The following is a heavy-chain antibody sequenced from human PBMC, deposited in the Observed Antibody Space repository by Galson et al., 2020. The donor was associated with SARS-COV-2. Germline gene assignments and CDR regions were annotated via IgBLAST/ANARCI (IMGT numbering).Heavy chain of an antibody. CDR2: ICSGGSS. CDR3: ARGGGLNFLYYYMDV. D-gene: IGHD1-20*01. Sequence: GGSLRLSCAASGFTVSSNYMSWVRQAPGKGLEWVSVICSGGSSYYADSVEGRFTISRDNSKNTLYLQMNSLRAEDSAVYYCARGGGLNFLYYYMDVWGKGTTVTISS. CDR1: GFTVSSNY. V-gene: IGHV3-66*02. J-gene: IGHJ6*03.